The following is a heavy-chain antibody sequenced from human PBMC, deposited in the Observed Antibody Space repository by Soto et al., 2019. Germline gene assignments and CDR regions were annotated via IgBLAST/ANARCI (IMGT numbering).Heavy chain of an antibody. V-gene: IGHV1-69*01. D-gene: IGHD6-13*01. Sequence: QVQLVQSGAEVKKPGSSVKVSCKASGGTFSSYAIGWVRQAPGQGLEWMGGIIPIFGTANYAQKFQGRVTITADESTSTAYMELSSLSSEDTAVYYCARAFIAAADYYYYGMDVWGQGTTVTVSS. J-gene: IGHJ6*02. CDR3: ARAFIAAADYYYYGMDV. CDR2: IIPIFGTA. CDR1: GGTFSSYA.